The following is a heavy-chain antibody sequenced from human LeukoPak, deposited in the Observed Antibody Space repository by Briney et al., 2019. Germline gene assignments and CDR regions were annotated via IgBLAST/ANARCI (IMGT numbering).Heavy chain of an antibody. Sequence: GGSLRLSCAASGFTFSSYAISWVRQAPGQGLEWMGGIIPIFGTANYAQKFQGRVTITADKSTSTAYMELSSLRSEDTAVYYCARSSKPDYWGQGTLVTVSS. V-gene: IGHV1-69*06. CDR3: ARSSKPDY. D-gene: IGHD2-2*01. CDR2: IIPIFGTA. CDR1: GFTFSSYA. J-gene: IGHJ4*02.